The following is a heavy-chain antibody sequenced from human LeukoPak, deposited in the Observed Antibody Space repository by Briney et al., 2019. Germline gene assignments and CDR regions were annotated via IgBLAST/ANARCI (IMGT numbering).Heavy chain of an antibody. Sequence: SQTLSLTCAAYGGSFSGYYWSWIRQPPGKGLEWIGEINHSGRNNYNPSLKSRVTISINTSKNQFSLKLISVTAADTAVYYCARATGTKVPPGYWGQGTLVTVSS. CDR3: ARATGTKVPPGY. CDR2: INHSGRN. D-gene: IGHD1-7*01. V-gene: IGHV4-34*01. CDR1: GGSFSGYY. J-gene: IGHJ4*02.